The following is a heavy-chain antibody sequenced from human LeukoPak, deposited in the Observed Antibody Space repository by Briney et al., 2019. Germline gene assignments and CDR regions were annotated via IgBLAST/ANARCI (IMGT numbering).Heavy chain of an antibody. J-gene: IGHJ4*02. CDR3: ARIRMITFGGVIDY. CDR1: GGSISSGDYY. V-gene: IGHV4-30-4*08. Sequence: SETLSLTCTVSGGSISSGDYYWSWIRQPPGKGLEWIGYIYYSGSTYYNPSLKSRVTISVDTSKNQFSVKLSSVTAADTAVYYCARIRMITFGGVIDYWGQGTLVTVSS. CDR2: IYYSGST. D-gene: IGHD3-16*01.